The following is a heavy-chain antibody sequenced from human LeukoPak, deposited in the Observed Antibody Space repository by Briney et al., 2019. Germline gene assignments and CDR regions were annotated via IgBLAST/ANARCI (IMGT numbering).Heavy chain of an antibody. CDR2: IYHSGST. D-gene: IGHD2-2*01. V-gene: IGHV4-30-2*01. J-gene: IGHJ3*02. CDR3: ARARYYCSSTSCYFRSAFDI. Sequence: SETLSLTCTVSGGSISSGGYYWSWIRQPPGKGLEWIGYIYHSGSTYYNPSLKSRVTISVDRSKNQFSLKLSSVTAADTAVYYCARARYYCSSTSCYFRSAFDIWGQGTMVTVSS. CDR1: GGSISSGGYY.